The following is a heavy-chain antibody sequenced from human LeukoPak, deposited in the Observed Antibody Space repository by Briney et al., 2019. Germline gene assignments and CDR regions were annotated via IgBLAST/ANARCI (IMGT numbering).Heavy chain of an antibody. Sequence: PGGSLRLSCAASGITFDDYAMHWVRQAPGKGLEWVSGISWNSGSIGYADSVKGRFTISRDNAKNSLYLQMNSLRAEDTALYYCAKDISQLPIYYFDYWGQGTLVTVSS. J-gene: IGHJ4*02. V-gene: IGHV3-9*01. CDR1: GITFDDYA. D-gene: IGHD5-18*01. CDR2: ISWNSGSI. CDR3: AKDISQLPIYYFDY.